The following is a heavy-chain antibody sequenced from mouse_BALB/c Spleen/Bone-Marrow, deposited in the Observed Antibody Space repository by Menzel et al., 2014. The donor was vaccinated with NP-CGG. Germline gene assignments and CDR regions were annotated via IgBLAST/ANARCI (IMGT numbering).Heavy chain of an antibody. Sequence: EVQLQQSGAELVKPGASVKLSCTASGFNIKDTPLHWVKQRPEQGLEWIGRFDPTNGYTNYDQKFQDKATITVDTSSNTDYVHLNSLTSKDADIYYYERDSYDGSWFAYWGQGTMVTVSA. CDR2: FDPTNGYT. J-gene: IGHJ3*01. V-gene: IGHV14-3*02. CDR1: GFNIKDTP. CDR3: ERDSYDGSWFAY. D-gene: IGHD2-9*01.